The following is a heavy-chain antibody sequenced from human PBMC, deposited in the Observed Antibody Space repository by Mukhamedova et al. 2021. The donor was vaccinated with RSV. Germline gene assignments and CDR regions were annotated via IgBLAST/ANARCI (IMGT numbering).Heavy chain of an antibody. Sequence: SGSGGSTYYADSVKGRFTISRDNSKNTLYLQMNSRRAEDRAVYYCAKDRVVVVPAAIDYFDYWGQGTLVTVSS. J-gene: IGHJ4*02. CDR2: SGSGGST. D-gene: IGHD2-2*02. CDR3: AKDRVVVVPAAIDYFDY. V-gene: IGHV3-23*01.